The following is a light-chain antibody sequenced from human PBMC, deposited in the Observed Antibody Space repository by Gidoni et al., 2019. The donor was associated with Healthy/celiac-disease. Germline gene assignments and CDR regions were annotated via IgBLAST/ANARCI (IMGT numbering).Light chain of an antibody. CDR3: QQYDNLPLT. CDR2: DAS. J-gene: IGKJ4*01. CDR1: QYISNY. V-gene: IGKV1-33*01. Sequence: DIQMTQSPSSLSASVGDRVTITCQASQYISNYLNWYQQKPGKAPKLLIYDASNLETGVPSRFSGSGSGTDFTFTISSLQPEDIATYYCQQYDNLPLTFXGXTKVEIK.